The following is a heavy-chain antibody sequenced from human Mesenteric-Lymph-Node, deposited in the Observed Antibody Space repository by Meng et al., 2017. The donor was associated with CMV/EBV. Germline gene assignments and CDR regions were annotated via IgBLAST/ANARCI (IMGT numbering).Heavy chain of an antibody. J-gene: IGHJ6*02. V-gene: IGHV3-74*01. Sequence: GESLKISCAASGFTFSSYWMHWVRQAPGKGLVWVSRINSDGSSTSYADSVKGRFTISRDNAKNSLYLQMNSLRAEDTALYYCAKDIGSRPHDYYYGMDVWGQGTTVTVSS. CDR3: AKDIGSRPHDYYYGMDV. D-gene: IGHD6-13*01. CDR2: INSDGSST. CDR1: GFTFSSYW.